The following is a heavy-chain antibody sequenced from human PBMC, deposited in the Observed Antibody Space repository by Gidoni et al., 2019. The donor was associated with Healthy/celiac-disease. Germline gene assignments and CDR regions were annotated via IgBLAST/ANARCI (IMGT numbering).Heavy chain of an antibody. CDR1: GFTFDAYA. CDR2: ISWNSGSI. CDR3: AKDGELMSFGGHTYYFDY. Sequence: EVQLVESGGGWVQPGRSLRLSWAASGFTFDAYAMHWVRQAPGEGLEWVSGISWNSGSIGYADSVKGRFTISRDNAKNSLYLQMNSLRAEDTALYYCAKDGELMSFGGHTYYFDYWGQGTLVTVSS. J-gene: IGHJ4*02. D-gene: IGHD1-7*01. V-gene: IGHV3-9*01.